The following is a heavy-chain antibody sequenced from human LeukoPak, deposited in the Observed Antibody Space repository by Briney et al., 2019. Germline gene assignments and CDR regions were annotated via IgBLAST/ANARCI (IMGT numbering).Heavy chain of an antibody. CDR2: ISYDGSNK. D-gene: IGHD3-3*01. J-gene: IGHJ4*02. Sequence: PGGSLRLSCAASGFTFSSYAMHWVRQAPGKGLEWVAVISYDGSNKYYADSVKGRFTISRDNSKNTLYLQMNSLRAEDTAVYYCARVVTYYDFWSGYYNWGQGTLVTVSS. V-gene: IGHV3-30-3*01. CDR1: GFTFSSYA. CDR3: ARVVTYYDFWSGYYN.